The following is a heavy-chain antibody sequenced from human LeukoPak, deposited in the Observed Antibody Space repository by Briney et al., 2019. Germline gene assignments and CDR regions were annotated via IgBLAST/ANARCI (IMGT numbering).Heavy chain of an antibody. Sequence: SETLSLTCTVSGGPISGYYWSWIRQPPGKGLEWIGYIYSSGSTNCNPSLKSRVTISVDTSKNQFSLKLSSVTAADTAVYYCARYYGPDGTCRGFDYWGQGTLVTVSS. CDR1: GGPISGYY. CDR3: ARYYGPDGTCRGFDY. D-gene: IGHD3-10*01. J-gene: IGHJ4*02. V-gene: IGHV4-59*01. CDR2: IYSSGST.